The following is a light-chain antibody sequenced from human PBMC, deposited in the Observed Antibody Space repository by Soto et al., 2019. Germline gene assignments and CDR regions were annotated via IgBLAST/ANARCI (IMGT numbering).Light chain of an antibody. Sequence: QSALTQPASVFGSPGQSITISCTGTSSNVGSYNLVSWYQQHPGKAPKLMIYEVSKRPSGVSNRFSGSKSGNTASLTISGLQAEDEADYHCCSYAGSYTYVFGPGTKVTVL. CDR1: SSNVGSYNL. CDR2: EVS. CDR3: CSYAGSYTYV. J-gene: IGLJ1*01. V-gene: IGLV2-23*02.